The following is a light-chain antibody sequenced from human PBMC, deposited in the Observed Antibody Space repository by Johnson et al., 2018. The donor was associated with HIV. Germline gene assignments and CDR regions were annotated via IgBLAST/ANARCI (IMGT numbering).Light chain of an antibody. CDR3: GTWDSSLRAYV. CDR1: SSNIGKNY. J-gene: IGLJ1*01. CDR2: DNN. V-gene: IGLV1-51*01. Sequence: QSVLTQPPSVSAAPGQKVTISCSGSSSNIGKNYVSWYQQLPGTAPKLLIYDNNKRPSGIPDRFSGSKSGTSATLGIPGLQPGAEAGYYCGTWDSSLRAYVFGTGTKVTVL.